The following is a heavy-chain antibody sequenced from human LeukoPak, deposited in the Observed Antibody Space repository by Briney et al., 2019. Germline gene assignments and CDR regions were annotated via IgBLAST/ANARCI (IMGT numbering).Heavy chain of an antibody. CDR1: GFTFSSYG. D-gene: IGHD5-12*01. CDR3: AKQWLSLRIYPIFGLDY. V-gene: IGHV3-30*18. Sequence: GRSLRLSCAASGFTFSSYGMHWVRQAPGKGLEWVAVISYDGSNKYYADSVKGRFTISRDNSKNTLYLQMNSLRAEDTAVYYCAKQWLSLRIYPIFGLDYWGQGTLVTVSS. CDR2: ISYDGSNK. J-gene: IGHJ4*02.